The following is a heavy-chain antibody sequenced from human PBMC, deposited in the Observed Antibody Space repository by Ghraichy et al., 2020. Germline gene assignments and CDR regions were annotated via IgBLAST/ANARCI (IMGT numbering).Heavy chain of an antibody. Sequence: GSLNISCAASGFTFSDYYMSWIRQAPGKGLEWVSYISSSGSTIYYADSVKGRFTISRDNAKNSLYLQMNSLRAEDTAVYYCARRARDTAMDDYWGQGTLVTVSS. CDR1: GFTFSDYY. V-gene: IGHV3-11*01. J-gene: IGHJ4*02. CDR3: ARRARDTAMDDY. CDR2: ISSSGSTI. D-gene: IGHD5-18*01.